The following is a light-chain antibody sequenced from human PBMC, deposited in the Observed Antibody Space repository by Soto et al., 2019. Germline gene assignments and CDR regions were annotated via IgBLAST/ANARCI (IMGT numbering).Light chain of an antibody. Sequence: EIVMTQSPFTLSVPPGERATLSCMARQSVSDFLAGYQQKPGQAPRLLVYETSNRAGGISGRFSVIGSGTDFTLTICSLGPEDFAIYHCQQRINWPLTFVGGTKVDI. CDR1: QSVSDF. V-gene: IGKV3-11*01. J-gene: IGKJ4*01. CDR3: QQRINWPLT. CDR2: ETS.